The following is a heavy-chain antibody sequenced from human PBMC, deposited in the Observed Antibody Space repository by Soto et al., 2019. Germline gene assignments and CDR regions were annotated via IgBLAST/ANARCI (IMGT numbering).Heavy chain of an antibody. CDR2: INHSGST. J-gene: IGHJ4*02. Sequence: SETLSLTCAVYVGSASGYYWSWIRQPPGKGLEWIGEINHSGSTNYNPSLKSRVTISVDTSKNQFSLKLSSVTAADTAVYYCARGRYNWNYWGQGTLVTVSS. V-gene: IGHV4-34*01. CDR1: VGSASGYY. CDR3: ARGRYNWNY. D-gene: IGHD1-20*01.